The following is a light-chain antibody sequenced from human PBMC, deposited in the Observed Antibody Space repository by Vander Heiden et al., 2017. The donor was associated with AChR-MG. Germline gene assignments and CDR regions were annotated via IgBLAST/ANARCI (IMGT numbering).Light chain of an antibody. CDR1: SGHSSYA. J-gene: IGLJ2*01. CDR3: QTWGTGIRL. Sequence: QLVLTQSPSASASLGASVKLTCSLTSGHSSYAIAWHLQQPEKGPRYLMKINSDGSHRKGDGIPDRFSGSSSGAERYLTVSSLQSEDEAYYYCQTWGTGIRLFGGGTKLTVL. V-gene: IGLV4-69*01. CDR2: INSDGSH.